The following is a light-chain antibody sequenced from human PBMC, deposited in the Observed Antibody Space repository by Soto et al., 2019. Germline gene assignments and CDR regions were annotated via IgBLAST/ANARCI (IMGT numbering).Light chain of an antibody. CDR1: TETVTSGHY. J-gene: IGLJ3*02. CDR3: LLSYSNSRV. V-gene: IGLV7-46*01. CDR2: DTS. Sequence: QAVVTQEPSLTVSPGGTVTLTCASSTETVTSGHYPYWLQQKPGQAPTTLIYDTSKKHSWTPARFSGSLLGGKAALTLSGVQPEDEADYYCLLSYSNSRVFGGGTKLTVL.